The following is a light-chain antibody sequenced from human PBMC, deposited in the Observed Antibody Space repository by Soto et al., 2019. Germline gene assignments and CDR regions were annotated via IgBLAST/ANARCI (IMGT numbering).Light chain of an antibody. CDR3: CTYARNRLYV. J-gene: IGLJ1*01. CDR1: SSDVGGYNF. V-gene: IGLV2-14*01. Sequence: QSAPTQPASVSGSPGHSLTISCTGTSSDVGGYNFVSWYQQKPGKAPKLLIYEVTHRPSGISDRFSGSKSGNMASLTISGLQDEDEASYYCCTYARNRLYVFGSGTKLTVL. CDR2: EVT.